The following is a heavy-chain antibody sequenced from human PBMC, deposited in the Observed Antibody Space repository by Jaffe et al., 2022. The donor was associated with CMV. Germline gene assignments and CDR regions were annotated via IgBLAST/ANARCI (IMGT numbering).Heavy chain of an antibody. D-gene: IGHD3-9*01. CDR1: GFTFSSYG. CDR3: ARDAVLRYFDWLSHFDY. Sequence: QVQLVESGGGVVQPGRSLRLSCAASGFTFSSYGMHWVRQAPGKGLEWVAVIWYDGSNKYYADSVKGRFTISRDNSKNTLYLQMNSLRAEDTAVYYCARDAVLRYFDWLSHFDYWGQGTLVTVSS. V-gene: IGHV3-33*08. CDR2: IWYDGSNK. J-gene: IGHJ4*02.